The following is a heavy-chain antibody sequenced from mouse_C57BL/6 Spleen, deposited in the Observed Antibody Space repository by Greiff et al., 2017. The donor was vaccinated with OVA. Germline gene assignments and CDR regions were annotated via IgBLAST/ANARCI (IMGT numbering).Heavy chain of an antibody. V-gene: IGHV1-82*01. CDR2: IYPGDGDT. D-gene: IGHD4-1*02. Sequence: QVQLKQSGPELVKPGASVKISCKASGYAFSSSWMNWVKQRPGKGLEWIGRIYPGDGDTNYNGKFKGKATLTADKSSSTAYMQLSSLTSEDSAVYFCAINWDNYWYFDVWGTGTTVTVSS. CDR3: AINWDNYWYFDV. CDR1: GYAFSSSW. J-gene: IGHJ1*03.